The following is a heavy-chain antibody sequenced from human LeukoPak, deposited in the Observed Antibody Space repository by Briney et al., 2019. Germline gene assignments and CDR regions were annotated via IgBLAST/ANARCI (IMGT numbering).Heavy chain of an antibody. V-gene: IGHV1-2*02. CDR1: GYTFTGYY. CDR3: ASIFPLRFLEWFHYY. J-gene: IGHJ4*02. CDR2: INPNSGGT. Sequence: GASVKVSCKASGYTFTGYYMHWVRQAPGQGLEWMGWINPNSGGTNYAQKFQGRVTMTRDTSISTAYMELSRLRSDDTAVYYCASIFPLRFLEWFHYYWGQGTLVTVSS. D-gene: IGHD3-3*01.